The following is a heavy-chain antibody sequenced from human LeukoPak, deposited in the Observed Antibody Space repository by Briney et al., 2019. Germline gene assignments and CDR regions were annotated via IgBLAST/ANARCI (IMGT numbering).Heavy chain of an antibody. CDR1: GFTFSSYA. CDR2: VSGSGGSGGST. D-gene: IGHD6-19*01. Sequence: GGSLRLSCAASGFTFSSYAMSWVRQAPGKGLEWVSAVSGSGGSGGSTYYADSVKGRFTVSRDNAKNTLYLQMNSLRAGDTAVYYCARVSIGWYHFDYWGQGTLVTVSS. CDR3: ARVSIGWYHFDY. V-gene: IGHV3-23*01. J-gene: IGHJ4*02.